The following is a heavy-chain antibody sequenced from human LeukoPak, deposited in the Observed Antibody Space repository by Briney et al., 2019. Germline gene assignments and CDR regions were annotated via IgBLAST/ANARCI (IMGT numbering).Heavy chain of an antibody. D-gene: IGHD6-25*01. CDR3: ARDSPPPYSSACTACWFDP. Sequence: SETLSLTCAVSGGSISSTTWWSWVRQSPGKGLEWIGEIHHSGSTNYNPSLKSRVTIAVDKSKNQISLKVTSVTAADTAVYYCARDSPPPYSSACTACWFDPWGQGTLVTVSS. CDR2: IHHSGST. CDR1: GGSISSTTW. V-gene: IGHV4-4*02. J-gene: IGHJ5*02.